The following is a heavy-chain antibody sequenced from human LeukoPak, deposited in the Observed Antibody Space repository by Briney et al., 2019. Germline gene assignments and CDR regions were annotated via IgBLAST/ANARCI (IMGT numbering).Heavy chain of an antibody. J-gene: IGHJ6*03. D-gene: IGHD2-2*01. CDR1: GFTFSSYS. Sequence: GGSLRLSCAASGFTFSSYSTNGVRQAPGKGLERVSYISSSSSTIYYADSVKGRFTISRDNAKNSLYLQMNSLRAEDTAVYYCARVGDCSSTSCYNYYYYYMDVWGKGTTVTVSS. CDR2: ISSSSSTI. CDR3: ARVGDCSSTSCYNYYYYYMDV. V-gene: IGHV3-48*01.